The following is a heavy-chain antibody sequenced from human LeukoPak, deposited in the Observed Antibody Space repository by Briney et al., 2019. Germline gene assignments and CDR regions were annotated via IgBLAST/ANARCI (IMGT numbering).Heavy chain of an antibody. V-gene: IGHV4-39*01. D-gene: IGHD1-14*01. Sequence: SETLSLTCTVSGGSLNSGRYYWGWIRQSPGKGLEWIGSIYYTGSTYYNPSLKSRVTISRDTPKNQFSLKLSSVTAADTAVYYCARHSETPSTSHFDYWGQGTVVTVSS. CDR2: IYYTGST. CDR3: ARHSETPSTSHFDY. CDR1: GGSLNSGRYY. J-gene: IGHJ4*02.